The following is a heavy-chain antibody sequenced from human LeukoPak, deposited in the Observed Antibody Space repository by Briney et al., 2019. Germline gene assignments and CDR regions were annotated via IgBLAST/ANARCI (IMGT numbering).Heavy chain of an antibody. Sequence: PSETLSLTCTVFGGSISRGGDYWGWIRQPPGRGLEWIGGLYYSGVVYYNPSPKSRVTISVDTSKDQFSLRLGSVTAADTAVYYCARRTYSGSYDWFDPWGQGTLVTVSS. CDR3: ARRTYSGSYDWFDP. V-gene: IGHV4-39*01. J-gene: IGHJ5*02. CDR2: LYYSGVV. CDR1: GGSISRGGDY. D-gene: IGHD1-26*01.